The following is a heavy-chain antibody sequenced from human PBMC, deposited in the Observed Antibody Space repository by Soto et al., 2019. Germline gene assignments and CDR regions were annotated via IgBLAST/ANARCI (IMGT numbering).Heavy chain of an antibody. Sequence: PSETLSLTCAVYGGSFIGYYCSCVRHPPLKWLEWIGEINHSGSTNYNPSLKSRVTISVDTSKNQFSLKLSSVTAADTAVYYCARMVGISSGYDLYYYYGMDVWGQGTTVTVSS. CDR1: GGSFIGYY. V-gene: IGHV4-34*01. J-gene: IGHJ6*02. CDR3: ARMVGISSGYDLYYYYGMDV. CDR2: INHSGST. D-gene: IGHD5-12*01.